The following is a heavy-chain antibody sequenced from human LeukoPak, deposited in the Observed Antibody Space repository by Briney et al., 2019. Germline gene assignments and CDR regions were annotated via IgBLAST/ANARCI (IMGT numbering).Heavy chain of an antibody. CDR1: GGSISSSSYY. V-gene: IGHV4-39*01. D-gene: IGHD3-22*01. J-gene: IGHJ4*02. CDR2: FYDSGNT. Sequence: KPSETLSLPCIVSGGSISSSSYYWAWIRQAPGEGLERIENFYDSGNTRYHPSLKSRVTISGDTSKNQFSLKLSSVTAADAAVYYCARAWYYYDSSGYYPFDYWGQGTLVTVSS. CDR3: ARAWYYYDSSGYYPFDY.